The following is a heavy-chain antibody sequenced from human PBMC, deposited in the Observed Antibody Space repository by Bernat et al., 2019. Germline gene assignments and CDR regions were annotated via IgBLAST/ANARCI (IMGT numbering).Heavy chain of an antibody. CDR2: INHSGST. CDR1: GGSFSGYY. CDR3: ARVGSINTAMAEGFYYYGMDV. D-gene: IGHD5-18*01. J-gene: IGHJ6*02. Sequence: QVQLQQWGAGLLKPSETLSLTCAVYGGSFSGYYWSWIRQPPGKGLEWIGEINHSGSTNYNPSLKSRVTISVDTSKNQFSLKLSSVTAADTAVYYCARVGSINTAMAEGFYYYGMDVWGQGTTVTVSS. V-gene: IGHV4-34*01.